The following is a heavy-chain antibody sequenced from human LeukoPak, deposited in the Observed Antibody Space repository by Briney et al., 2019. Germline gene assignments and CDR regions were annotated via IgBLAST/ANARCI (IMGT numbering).Heavy chain of an antibody. CDR3: ARHVGYSGYDWLDN. V-gene: IGHV5-51*01. CDR1: GYSFTTYW. CDR2: IYPGDSDT. Sequence: GESLKISCKGSGYSFTTYWIGWVRQMPGKGLEWMGIIYPGDSDTRNSPSFQGQVAISGDKSISTAYLQWSSLKASDTAVYYCARHVGYSGYDWLDNWGQGTLVTVSS. D-gene: IGHD5-12*01. J-gene: IGHJ4*02.